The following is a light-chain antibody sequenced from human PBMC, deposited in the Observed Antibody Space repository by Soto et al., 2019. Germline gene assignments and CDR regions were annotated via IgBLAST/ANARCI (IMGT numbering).Light chain of an antibody. CDR3: QQSYSTWT. CDR2: AAS. J-gene: IGKJ1*01. CDR1: QSISSY. Sequence: DVQMTQSPSSLSASVGDRVTITCRASQSISSYLNWYQQKPGKAPNLLIYAASSLQSGVPLRFSGSGSGTDFTLTISSLQPEDFATYYCQQSYSTWTFGQGTKVEIK. V-gene: IGKV1-39*01.